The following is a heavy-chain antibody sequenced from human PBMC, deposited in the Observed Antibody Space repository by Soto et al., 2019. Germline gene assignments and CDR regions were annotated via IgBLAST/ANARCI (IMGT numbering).Heavy chain of an antibody. V-gene: IGHV4-34*01. D-gene: IGHD3-9*01. Sequence: QVQLQQWGAGPLRPLETLSLTCGVSGGSFSGYYWAWIRQSPGKGLEWIGEINDRGSINYNPSLKRRVSIPVDKSKNHYSLDLRAGTAADTAVYYCARESHDILTGPPWVWYFDLWGRGTLVTVSS. J-gene: IGHJ2*01. CDR1: GGSFSGYY. CDR3: ARESHDILTGPPWVWYFDL. CDR2: INDRGSI.